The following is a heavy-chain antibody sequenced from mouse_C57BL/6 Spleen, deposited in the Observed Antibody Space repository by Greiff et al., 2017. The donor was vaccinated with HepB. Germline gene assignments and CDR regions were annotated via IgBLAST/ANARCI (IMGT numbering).Heavy chain of an antibody. CDR2: IHPNSGST. Sequence: QVQLQQPGAELVKPGASVKLSCKASGYTFTSYWMHWVKQRPGQGLEWIGMIHPNSGSTNYNEKFKSKATLTVDKSSSTAYMQLSSLTSEDSAVYYCARGYGSSDSAWLAYWGQGTLVTGSA. CDR1: GYTFTSYW. J-gene: IGHJ3*01. CDR3: ARGYGSSDSAWLAY. V-gene: IGHV1-64*01. D-gene: IGHD1-1*01.